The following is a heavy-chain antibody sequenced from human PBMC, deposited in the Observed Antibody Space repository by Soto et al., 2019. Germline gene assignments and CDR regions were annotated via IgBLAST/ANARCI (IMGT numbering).Heavy chain of an antibody. CDR3: ATRYSYVHF. V-gene: IGHV1-2*02. CDR2: INPNSGDT. CDR1: GYAFSGYY. J-gene: IGHJ4*02. D-gene: IGHD5-18*01. Sequence: GXSVKVSFRSSGYAFSGYYIHWVRQAPGQGLEWMGWINPNSGDTNYAQKFQGRVAMTRDTSFSTAYMELSSLRSDDTAVYYCATRYSYVHFWGQGTLVTVSS.